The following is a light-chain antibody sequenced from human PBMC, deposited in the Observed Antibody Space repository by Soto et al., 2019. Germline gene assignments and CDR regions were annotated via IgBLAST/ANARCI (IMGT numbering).Light chain of an antibody. J-gene: IGKJ3*01. V-gene: IGKV3-20*01. CDR1: QSVRSRY. CDR3: QQYGTSPIFT. CDR2: GAS. Sequence: DIVMTQSPDSLAVSPGESAALSCRASQSVRSRYLAWYQPKPGQAPRLLIYGASIRATGIPDRFSGSESGTDFTPTISRLEPQAFAVYYCQQYGTSPIFTFGPGTKVD.